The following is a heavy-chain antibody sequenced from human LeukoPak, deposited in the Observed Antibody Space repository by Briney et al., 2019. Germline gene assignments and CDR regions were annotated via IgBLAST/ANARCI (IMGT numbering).Heavy chain of an antibody. CDR3: ATNFGELFNWFDP. Sequence: ASVKVSCKASGYTFTGYYMHWVRQAPGQGLEWMGWINPNSGGTNYAQKFQGWVTMTRDTSISTAYMELSRLRSDDTAVYYCATNFGELFNWFDPWGQGTLVTVSS. V-gene: IGHV1-2*04. J-gene: IGHJ5*02. CDR2: INPNSGGT. CDR1: GYTFTGYY. D-gene: IGHD3-10*01.